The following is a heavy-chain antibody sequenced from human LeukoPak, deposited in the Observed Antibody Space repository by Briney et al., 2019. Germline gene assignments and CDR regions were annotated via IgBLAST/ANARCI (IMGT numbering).Heavy chain of an antibody. CDR3: ARDTPRDYYDSSGYYSALGY. CDR1: GYTFTSYY. CDR2: INPSGGST. V-gene: IGHV1-46*01. Sequence: ASVKVSCKASGYTFTSYYMHWVRQAPGQGLEWMGIINPSGGSTSYAQKFQGRVTMTRDTSTSTVYMELSSLRSEDTAVYYCARDTPRDYYDSSGYYSALGYWVQGTLVTVSS. J-gene: IGHJ4*02. D-gene: IGHD3-22*01.